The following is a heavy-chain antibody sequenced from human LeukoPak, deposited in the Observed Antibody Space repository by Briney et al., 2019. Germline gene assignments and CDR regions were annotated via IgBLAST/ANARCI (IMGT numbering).Heavy chain of an antibody. CDR3: ARTTTTFDY. J-gene: IGHJ4*02. D-gene: IGHD1-1*01. CDR1: GFTFRNNW. V-gene: IGHV3-74*01. CDR2: IKSDGSIT. Sequence: GGFLRLSCAASGFTFRNNWMHWVRQAPGKGLVWVSRIKSDGSITSYADSVKGRFTISRDNAKNTLYLQMKSLRADDTAVYYCARTTTTFDYWGQGTLVTVSS.